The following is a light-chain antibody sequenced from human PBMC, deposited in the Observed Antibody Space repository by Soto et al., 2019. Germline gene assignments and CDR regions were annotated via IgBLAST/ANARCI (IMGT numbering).Light chain of an antibody. CDR1: QGFSTW. Sequence: DIQMTQSPSSVSASVGDRVTITCRASQGFSTWLAWYRRKPGRAPELLIYSASSLHSVVPSRYSGSGSRTDFSLTISSLQHEDFATYACQHAKSFPRTFGVGTEVEIK. V-gene: IGKV1-12*01. J-gene: IGKJ4*01. CDR3: QHAKSFPRT. CDR2: SAS.